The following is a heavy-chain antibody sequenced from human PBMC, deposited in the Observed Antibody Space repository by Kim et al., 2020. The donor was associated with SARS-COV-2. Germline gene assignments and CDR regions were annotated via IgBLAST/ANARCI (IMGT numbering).Heavy chain of an antibody. D-gene: IGHD3-3*01. Sequence: YYADTVKDRFTISRDNPKNTLYLQMYSLSVEDTAGYYCARGARFSALVDFWGQGTLVIVSS. CDR3: ARGARFSALVDF. V-gene: IGHV3-53*01. J-gene: IGHJ4*02.